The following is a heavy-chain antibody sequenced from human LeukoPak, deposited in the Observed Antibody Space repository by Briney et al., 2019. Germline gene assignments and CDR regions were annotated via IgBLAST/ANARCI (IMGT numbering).Heavy chain of an antibody. J-gene: IGHJ6*02. CDR2: IYYSGST. D-gene: IGHD4-17*01. V-gene: IGHV4-59*01. CDR3: ARLYGDYGVTRYGMDV. Sequence: SETLSLTCTVSGGSITTYYWSWIRQPPGKGLEWIGYIYYSGSTNYNPSLKSRVTISVDTSKNQFSLKLSSVTAADTAVYYCARLYGDYGVTRYGMDVWGQGTTVTVSS. CDR1: GGSITTYY.